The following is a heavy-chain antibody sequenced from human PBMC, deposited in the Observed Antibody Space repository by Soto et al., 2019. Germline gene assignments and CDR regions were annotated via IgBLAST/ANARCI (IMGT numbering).Heavy chain of an antibody. V-gene: IGHV3-30*18. CDR2: ISYDGSNK. Sequence: GGSLRLSCAASGFTFSSYGMHWVRQAPGKGLEWVAVISYDGSNKYYADSVKGRFTISRDNSKNTLYLQMNSLRAEDTAVYYCAKDILTGYYKGYFDYWGQGTLVTVS. J-gene: IGHJ4*02. D-gene: IGHD3-9*01. CDR3: AKDILTGYYKGYFDY. CDR1: GFTFSSYG.